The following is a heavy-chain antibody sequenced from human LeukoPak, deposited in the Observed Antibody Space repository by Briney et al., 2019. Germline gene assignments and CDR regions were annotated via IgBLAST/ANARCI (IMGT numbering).Heavy chain of an antibody. CDR1: GFTFSSYW. Sequence: GGSLRLSCAASGFTFSSYWMHWVRQVPGKGLVWVSRINSDGSSTSYADSVKGRFTISRDNAKNTLYLQMNSLRAEDTAVYYCARTDFWSGYQLDYWGQGTLVTVSS. CDR2: INSDGSST. CDR3: ARTDFWSGYQLDY. J-gene: IGHJ4*02. V-gene: IGHV3-74*01. D-gene: IGHD3-3*01.